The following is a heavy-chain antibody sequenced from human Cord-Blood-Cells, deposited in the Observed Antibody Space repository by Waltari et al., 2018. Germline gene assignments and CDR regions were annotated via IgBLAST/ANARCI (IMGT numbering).Heavy chain of an antibody. V-gene: IGHV1-24*01. CDR1: GYTLTALS. J-gene: IGHJ5*02. CDR3: ATDLTGTTSNWFDP. D-gene: IGHD1-7*01. CDR2: FDPEDGET. Sequence: QVQLVQSGAEVKKPGASVKVSCKVSGYTLTALSMHWVRRDPGKGLEWMGGFDPEDGETIYAQKFQGRVTMTEDTSTDTAYMELSSLRSEDTAVYYCATDLTGTTSNWFDPWGQGTLVTVSS.